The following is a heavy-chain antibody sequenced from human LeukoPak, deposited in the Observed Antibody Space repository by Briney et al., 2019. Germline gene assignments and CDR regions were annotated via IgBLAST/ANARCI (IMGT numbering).Heavy chain of an antibody. Sequence: QTLSLTCAISGGSLSCNSAAWNWTRQSPARGLEWLGRTYYRSKLYYDYAVSVKSRMAINPDTSNNQFSLQLNSVTPEDTAVYYRARGGIAAAGDSYYFDYWGQGTLVTVSS. CDR1: GGSLSCNSAA. CDR2: TYYRSKLYY. V-gene: IGHV6-1*01. CDR3: ARGGIAAAGDSYYFDY. D-gene: IGHD6-13*01. J-gene: IGHJ4*02.